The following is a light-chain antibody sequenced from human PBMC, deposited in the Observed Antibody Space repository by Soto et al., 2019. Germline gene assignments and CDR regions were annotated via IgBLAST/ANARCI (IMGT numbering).Light chain of an antibody. J-gene: IGKJ5*01. CDR3: QQRSNWPPIT. CDR1: QSVSRY. V-gene: IGKV3-11*01. Sequence: EIVLTQSPATLSLSPGERATLSCRASQSVSRYLAWYQQKPGQAPRLLIYDASNRATGIPARFSGSGSWTEFTLTISSLEPEDFAVYYCQQRSNWPPITFGQGTRLEIK. CDR2: DAS.